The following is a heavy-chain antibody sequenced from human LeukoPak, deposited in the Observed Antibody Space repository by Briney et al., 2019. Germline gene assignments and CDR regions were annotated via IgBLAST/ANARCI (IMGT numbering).Heavy chain of an antibody. V-gene: IGHV3-66*04. Sequence: QPGGSLRLSCAASGFSVSSNYMSWVRQAPGKGLEWGSVIYSGASTYYAVSVKGRFTISRDNSKNTLYLQMNSLRAEDTAVYYCARQGGRGGYGRYYWGQGTLVTVSS. J-gene: IGHJ4*02. CDR3: ARQGGRGGYGRYY. CDR2: IYSGAST. CDR1: GFSVSSNY. D-gene: IGHD6-19*01.